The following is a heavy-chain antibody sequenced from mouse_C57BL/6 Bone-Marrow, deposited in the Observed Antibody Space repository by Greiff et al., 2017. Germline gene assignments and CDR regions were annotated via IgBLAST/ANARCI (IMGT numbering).Heavy chain of an antibody. J-gene: IGHJ3*01. CDR1: GYAFSSSW. CDR3: ARRGDGSSYDWFAY. D-gene: IGHD1-1*01. V-gene: IGHV1-82*01. CDR2: LYPGDGDT. Sequence: QVQLQQSGPELVKPGASVKISCKASGYAFSSSWMNWVKQRPGKGLEWIGRLYPGDGDTNYNGKFKGKATLTADKSSSTAYMQLSSLTSEDSAVYFCARRGDGSSYDWFAYWGQGTLVTVSA.